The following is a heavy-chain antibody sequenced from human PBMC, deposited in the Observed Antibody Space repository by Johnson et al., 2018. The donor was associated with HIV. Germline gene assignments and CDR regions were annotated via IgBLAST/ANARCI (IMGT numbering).Heavy chain of an antibody. Sequence: VQLVESGGGLVQPGGSLRLSCAASGFTVSSNYMSWVRQAPGKGLEWVSIVYSGGNTYYTDSVKGRFTISRDNSKNTLYLQMNSLRAEDTAVYYCSRVGASRFGAFHVWGQGTMVTVSS. D-gene: IGHD3-16*01. CDR3: SRVGASRFGAFHV. J-gene: IGHJ3*01. CDR2: VYSGGNT. CDR1: GFTVSSNY. V-gene: IGHV3-66*01.